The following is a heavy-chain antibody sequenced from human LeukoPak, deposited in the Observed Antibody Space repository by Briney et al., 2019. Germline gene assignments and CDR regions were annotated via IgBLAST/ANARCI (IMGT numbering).Heavy chain of an antibody. V-gene: IGHV4-34*01. Sequence: SETLSLTCAVYGGSFSGYYWSWIRQPPGKGLEWIGEINHSGSTNYNPSLKSRVTISVDTSKNQFSLKLSSVTAADTAVYYCARHSSSGWYPEYFQHWGQGTLVTVSS. D-gene: IGHD6-19*01. J-gene: IGHJ1*01. CDR2: INHSGST. CDR1: GGSFSGYY. CDR3: ARHSSSGWYPEYFQH.